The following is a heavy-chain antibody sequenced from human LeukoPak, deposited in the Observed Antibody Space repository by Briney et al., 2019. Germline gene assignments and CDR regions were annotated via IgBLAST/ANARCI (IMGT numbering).Heavy chain of an antibody. CDR1: GYTFTSYS. J-gene: IGHJ4*02. Sequence: ASVKVSCKASGYTFTSYSINWVRQAPGQELEWMGWISAYNGNTKYAQKVQGRVTMTTDTSPSTAYMELRSLRSDDTAVYYCAKGLGGSGSYFLTFDYWGQGTLVTVSS. CDR2: ISAYNGNT. D-gene: IGHD1-26*01. V-gene: IGHV1-18*01. CDR3: AKGLGGSGSYFLTFDY.